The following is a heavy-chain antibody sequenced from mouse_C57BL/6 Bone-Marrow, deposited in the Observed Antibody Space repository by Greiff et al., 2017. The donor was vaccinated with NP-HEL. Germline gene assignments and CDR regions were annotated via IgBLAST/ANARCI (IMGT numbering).Heavy chain of an antibody. V-gene: IGHV1-15*01. CDR1: GYTFTDYE. Sequence: QVQLQQSGAELVRPGASVTLSCKASGYTFTDYEMHWVKQTPVHGLEWIGAIDPETGGTAYNQKFKGKAILTADKSSSKAYLELRSLTSEDSAVYYYTRGGICVYFVVWRTETTVPVSS. CDR3: TRGGICVYFVV. J-gene: IGHJ1*03. CDR2: IDPETGGT.